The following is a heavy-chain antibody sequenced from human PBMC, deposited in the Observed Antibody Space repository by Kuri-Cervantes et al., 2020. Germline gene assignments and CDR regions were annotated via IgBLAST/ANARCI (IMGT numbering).Heavy chain of an antibody. V-gene: IGHV1-2*02. D-gene: IGHD2-21*02. CDR3: ARVVVTAMYYYYGMDV. J-gene: IGHJ6*02. Sequence: ASVKVSCKASGYTFTGYYMHWVRQAPGQGLEWMGWINPNSGGTNYAQKFQGRVTMTRDTSISTAYMELSRLRSDDTAVYHCARVVVTAMYYYYGMDVWGQGTTVTVSS. CDR2: INPNSGGT. CDR1: GYTFTGYY.